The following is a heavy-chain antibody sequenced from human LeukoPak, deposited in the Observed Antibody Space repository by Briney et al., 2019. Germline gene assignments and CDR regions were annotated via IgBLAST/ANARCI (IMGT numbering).Heavy chain of an antibody. CDR1: GGSISSSSYY. D-gene: IGHD3-22*01. CDR2: IYHSGST. J-gene: IGHJ4*02. V-gene: IGHV4-39*07. CDR3: ARVNYYDSSGSFWYCFDY. Sequence: SETLSLTCTVSGGSISSSSYYWGWIRQPPGKGLEWIGEIYHSGSTNYNPSLKSRVTISVDKSKNQFSLKLSSVTAADTAVYYCARVNYYDSSGSFWYCFDYWGQGTLVTVSS.